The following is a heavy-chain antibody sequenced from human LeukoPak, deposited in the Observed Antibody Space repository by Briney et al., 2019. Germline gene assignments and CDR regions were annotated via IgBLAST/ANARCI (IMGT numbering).Heavy chain of an antibody. CDR1: SYSISSGYY. V-gene: IGHV4-38-2*02. J-gene: IGHJ5*02. CDR2: IYHSGNT. CDR3: ARVPHGETPFGVVFYWFDP. Sequence: PSETLSLTCTVPSYSISSGYYWGWIRQPPGKGLEWIGSIYHSGNTYYSPSLKSRVTISIDTSNNQFSLKLNSVTAADTAVYYCARVPHGETPFGVVFYWFDPWGQGTLVTVSS. D-gene: IGHD3-3*01.